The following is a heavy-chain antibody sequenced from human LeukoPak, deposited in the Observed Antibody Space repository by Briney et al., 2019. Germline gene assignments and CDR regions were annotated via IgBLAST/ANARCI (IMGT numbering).Heavy chain of an antibody. D-gene: IGHD2-2*01. CDR2: ISSSSSYI. J-gene: IGHJ4*02. CDR1: GFTFSSYS. CDR3: ARGWGYCSSTSCYALDY. Sequence: PGGSLRLSCAASGFTFSSYSMNWVRQAPGKGLEWVSSISSSSSYIYYADSVKGRFTISRDNAKNSLYLQMNSLRAEDTAVYYCARGWGYCSSTSCYALDYWGQGTLVTVSS. V-gene: IGHV3-21*01.